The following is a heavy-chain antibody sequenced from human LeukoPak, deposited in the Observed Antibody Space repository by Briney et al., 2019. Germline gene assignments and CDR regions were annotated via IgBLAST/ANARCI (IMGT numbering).Heavy chain of an antibody. V-gene: IGHV3-30*03. CDR3: VRDGYYNILTD. J-gene: IGHJ4*02. Sequence: GRSLRLSCAASGFTFSSYGMHWVRQAPGKGLEWVAVISYDGSNKYYADSVKGRFTISRDDAKNSLYLQMSSLRVEDTAVYYCVRDGYYNILTDWGQGTLVTVSS. D-gene: IGHD3-9*01. CDR1: GFTFSSYG. CDR2: ISYDGSNK.